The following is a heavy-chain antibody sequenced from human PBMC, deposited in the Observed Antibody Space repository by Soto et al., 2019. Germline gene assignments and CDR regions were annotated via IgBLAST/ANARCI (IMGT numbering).Heavy chain of an antibody. V-gene: IGHV3-33*01. Sequence: PGGSLRLSCAASGFTFSSYGMHWVRQAPGKGLEWVAVIWYDGSNKYYADSVKGRFTISRDNSKNTLYLQMNSLRAEDTAVYYRARDGPLRFLEWLPGYYGMDVWGQGTTVTVSS. CDR3: ARDGPLRFLEWLPGYYGMDV. CDR1: GFTFSSYG. J-gene: IGHJ6*02. CDR2: IWYDGSNK. D-gene: IGHD3-3*01.